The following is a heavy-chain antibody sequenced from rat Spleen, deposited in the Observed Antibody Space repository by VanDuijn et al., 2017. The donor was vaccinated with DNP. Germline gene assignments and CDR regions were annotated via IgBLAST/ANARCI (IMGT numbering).Heavy chain of an antibody. V-gene: IGHV4-2*01. Sequence: EVKLVESGGGLVQPGRSLKLSCAASGFNFNDYWMGWVRQAPGKGLEWIGELNKDSSTINYTPSLKDKFTISRDNAQNTLYLQMDSLRSEDTATYYCTTHRGGWFAYWGLGSLVTVSS. D-gene: IGHD4-3*01. CDR3: TTHRGGWFAY. J-gene: IGHJ3*01. CDR2: LNKDSSTI. CDR1: GFNFNDYW.